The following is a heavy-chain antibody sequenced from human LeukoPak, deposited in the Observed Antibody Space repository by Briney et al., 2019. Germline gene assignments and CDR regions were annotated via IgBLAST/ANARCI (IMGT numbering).Heavy chain of an antibody. CDR2: IKQDGSEK. D-gene: IGHD1-26*01. Sequence: GGSLRLSCAASGFTFSSYWMNWVRQAPGKGVEWVANIKQDGSEKYYVDSVKGRFTVSRDNAKNSLYLQMNSLRVEDTAVYYCAKGAAGATWDYFDSWGQGTLVTVSS. V-gene: IGHV3-7*01. CDR1: GFTFSSYW. J-gene: IGHJ4*02. CDR3: AKGAAGATWDYFDS.